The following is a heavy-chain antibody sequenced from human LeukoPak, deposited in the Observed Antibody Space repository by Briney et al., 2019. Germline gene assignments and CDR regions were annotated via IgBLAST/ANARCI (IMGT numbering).Heavy chain of an antibody. J-gene: IGHJ6*03. CDR3: ARGQVFADYYYMDV. V-gene: IGHV4-4*02. CDR1: GGSISSDNW. Sequence: SGTLSLTCSVSGGSISSDNWWSWVRQPPGRGLEWIGEIYHSGSTNYDPSLRGRVSMSVDQVKNQLSLNLNSVTAADTAVYYCARGQVFADYYYMDVWGKGTTVTVSS. CDR2: IYHSGST. D-gene: IGHD3-3*01.